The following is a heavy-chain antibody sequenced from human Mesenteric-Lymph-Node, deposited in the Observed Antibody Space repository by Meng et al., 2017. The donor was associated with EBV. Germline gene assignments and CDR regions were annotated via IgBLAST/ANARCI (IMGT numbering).Heavy chain of an antibody. D-gene: IGHD5-12*01. J-gene: IGHJ4*02. CDR1: GVSISSGGYY. Sequence: VHMQYRGPGLVKPSHTLSLTCAVSGVSISSGGYYWSWIRQPPGKGLERIGYIYYSGSTYYNPSLKSRVTISVDTSKNQFSLKLSSVTAADTAVYYCARGLEVATMSYWGQGTLVTVSS. CDR3: ARGLEVATMSY. V-gene: IGHV4-30-4*01. CDR2: IYYSGST.